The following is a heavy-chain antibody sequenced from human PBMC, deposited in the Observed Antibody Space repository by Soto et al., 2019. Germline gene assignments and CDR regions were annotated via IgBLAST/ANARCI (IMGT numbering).Heavy chain of an antibody. CDR2: INAGNGNT. CDR1: GYTFTSYA. J-gene: IGHJ6*02. D-gene: IGHD6-19*01. CDR3: ASKAVAFYYYYGMDV. Sequence: GALVKVSCKASGYTFTSYAMHWVRQAPGQRLEWMGWINAGNGNTKYSQKFQGRVTITRDTSASTAYMELSSLRSEDTAVYYCASKAVAFYYYYGMDVWGQGTTVTVSS. V-gene: IGHV1-3*01.